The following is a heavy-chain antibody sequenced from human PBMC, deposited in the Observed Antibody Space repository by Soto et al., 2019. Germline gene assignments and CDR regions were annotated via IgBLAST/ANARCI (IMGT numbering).Heavy chain of an antibody. CDR1: GGSVSSGAYY. V-gene: IGHV4-31*03. CDR3: ARARLRAVYAFDI. Sequence: QVQLQESDAGLVKASQTLSLTCTVSGGSVSSGAYYWTWIRQRPGKGLEWIGYIYYSGSTYYSPSLKSRLSISLDTSKNQFSLRLSSVTAADTAMYYCARARLRAVYAFDILGQGTMVTVSS. D-gene: IGHD5-12*01. J-gene: IGHJ3*02. CDR2: IYYSGST.